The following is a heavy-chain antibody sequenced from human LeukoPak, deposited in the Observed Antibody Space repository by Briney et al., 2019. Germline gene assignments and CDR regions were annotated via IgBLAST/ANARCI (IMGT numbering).Heavy chain of an antibody. D-gene: IGHD4-17*01. CDR2: INYSGNT. CDR1: GGSISSSSYY. J-gene: IGHJ4*02. V-gene: IGHV4-39*01. Sequence: PSETLSLTCTVSGGSISSSSYYWGWVRQPPGKGLEWVGSINYSGNTHYNPSLKSRVTISIDTSKNQFSLRLSSVTATDTAVYYCGRPRPDFGDYEHWGQGTLVTVSS. CDR3: GRPRPDFGDYEH.